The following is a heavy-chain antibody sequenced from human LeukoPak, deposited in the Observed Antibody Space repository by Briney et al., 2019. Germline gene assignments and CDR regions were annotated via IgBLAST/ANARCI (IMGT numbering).Heavy chain of an antibody. Sequence: GGSLRLSCAASGFSFSSYAMSWVRQAPGKGLEWVSDISGSGASTYYADSVKGRFTISRDNSKNTLYLQMNSLRAEDTAVYYCAKKYNTGLDPWGQGTLVTVSS. CDR1: GFSFSSYA. J-gene: IGHJ5*02. V-gene: IGHV3-23*01. D-gene: IGHD1-14*01. CDR3: AKKYNTGLDP. CDR2: ISGSGAST.